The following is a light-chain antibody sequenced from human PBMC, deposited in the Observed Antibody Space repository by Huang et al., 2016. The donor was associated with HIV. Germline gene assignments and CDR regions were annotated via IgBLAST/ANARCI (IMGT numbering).Light chain of an antibody. CDR2: DAS. CDR3: QQYNDWPPIT. V-gene: IGKV3-15*01. J-gene: IGKJ5*01. CDR1: ESVSRS. Sequence: EIVMTQSPDTLSVFPGERVTLSCRASESVSRSLAWYQQKSGPAPRLLIYDASTRATGIPARFSGSGSGTEFTLTINSLLSEDFAVYYCQQYNDWPPITFGQGTRLDMK.